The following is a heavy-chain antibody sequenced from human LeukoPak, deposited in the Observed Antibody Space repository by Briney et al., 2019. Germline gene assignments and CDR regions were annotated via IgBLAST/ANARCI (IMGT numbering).Heavy chain of an antibody. CDR3: AREEGDYVDWFDP. Sequence: SETLSLTCTVSGGSISSSSYYWSWIRQPPGKGLEWIGYIYYSGSTNYNPSLKSRVTISVDTSKNQFSLKLSSVTAADTAVYYCAREEGDYVDWFDPWGQGTLVTVSS. V-gene: IGHV4-61*01. CDR1: GGSISSSSYY. CDR2: IYYSGST. D-gene: IGHD4-17*01. J-gene: IGHJ5*02.